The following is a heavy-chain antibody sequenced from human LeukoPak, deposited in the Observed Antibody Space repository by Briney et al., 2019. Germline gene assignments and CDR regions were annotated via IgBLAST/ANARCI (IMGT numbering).Heavy chain of an antibody. CDR1: GFTFSSSA. D-gene: IGHD6-13*01. CDR2: ISGSGGST. J-gene: IGHJ6*02. CDR3: AKDGGRSWYLLLHRIDG. Sequence: PGGSLRLSCAASGFTFSSSAMTWVRQAPGKGLEWVSTISGSGGSTCSADSVKGRFTISRDNSKNTLYLQMSSLRAEDTAGYYCAKDGGRSWYLLLHRIDGWGQGA. V-gene: IGHV3-23*01.